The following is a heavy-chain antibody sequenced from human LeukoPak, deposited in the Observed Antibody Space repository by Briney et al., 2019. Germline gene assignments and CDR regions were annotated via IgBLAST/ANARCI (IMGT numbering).Heavy chain of an antibody. D-gene: IGHD1-26*01. Sequence: SETLSLTCTVSGGSISSSSYYWGWIRQPPGKGLEWIGSIYYSGSTYYNPSLKSRVTISVDTSKNQFSLKLSSATAADTAVYYCASMSGSYFVPYNWFDPWGQGTLVTVSS. J-gene: IGHJ5*02. V-gene: IGHV4-39*07. CDR2: IYYSGST. CDR3: ASMSGSYFVPYNWFDP. CDR1: GGSISSSSYY.